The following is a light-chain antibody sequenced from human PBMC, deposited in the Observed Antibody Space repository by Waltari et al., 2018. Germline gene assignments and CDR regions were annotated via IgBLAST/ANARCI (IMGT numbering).Light chain of an antibody. V-gene: IGKV1-17*01. CDR2: AAS. Sequence: DIQMTQSPSSLSASVGDRVTITCRASQDIRNDLGWYQQKQGKAPKRLIYAASSLQSGVPSRFSGSKSGTEFTLTISSLQPEDFATYYCLQHYGYPRTFGQGTTVDIK. CDR3: LQHYGYPRT. J-gene: IGKJ1*01. CDR1: QDIRND.